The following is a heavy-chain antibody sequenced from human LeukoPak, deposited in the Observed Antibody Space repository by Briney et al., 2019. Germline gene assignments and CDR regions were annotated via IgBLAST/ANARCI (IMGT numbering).Heavy chain of an antibody. Sequence: PGGSLRLSCAVSGFPFSIYEMNWVRQAPGKGLEWVSNIGSSGTTIYYADSVKGRFSISRDNSNNTVYLQMNSLRAEDTAVYYCAKDQSRVGASDPFDYWGQGMQVGVSS. D-gene: IGHD1-26*01. J-gene: IGHJ4*02. CDR3: AKDQSRVGASDPFDY. V-gene: IGHV3-48*03. CDR2: IGSSGTTI. CDR1: GFPFSIYE.